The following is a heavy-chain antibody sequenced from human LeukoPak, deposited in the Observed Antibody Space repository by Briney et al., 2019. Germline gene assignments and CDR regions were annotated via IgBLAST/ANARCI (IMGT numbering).Heavy chain of an antibody. Sequence: PSETLSVTCSVSRGSFSSSSYFCGWIRQSPGVGLEWLATINYSGTPYYHPSLKSRVTTSLDTYRNQFSLKLTSVSTAAPAVFYCGRRRGGVQLWGDWGQGALVTVSS. J-gene: IGHJ4*01. D-gene: IGHD3-10*01. V-gene: IGHV4-39*01. CDR2: INYSGTP. CDR1: RGSFSSSSYF. CDR3: GRRRGGVQLWGD.